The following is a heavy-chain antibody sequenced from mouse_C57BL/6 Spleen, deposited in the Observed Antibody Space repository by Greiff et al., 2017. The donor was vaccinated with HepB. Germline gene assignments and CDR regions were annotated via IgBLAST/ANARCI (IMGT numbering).Heavy chain of an antibody. V-gene: IGHV1-54*01. CDR2: INPGSGGT. D-gene: IGHD2-1*01. CDR1: GYAFTNYL. Sequence: VQLQQSGAELVRPGTSVKVSCKASGYAFTNYLIEWVKQRPGQGLEWIGVINPGSGGTNYNEKFKGKATLTADKSSSTAYMQLSSLTSEDSAVYFCARGNYLFDYWGQGTTLTVSS. CDR3: ARGNYLFDY. J-gene: IGHJ2*01.